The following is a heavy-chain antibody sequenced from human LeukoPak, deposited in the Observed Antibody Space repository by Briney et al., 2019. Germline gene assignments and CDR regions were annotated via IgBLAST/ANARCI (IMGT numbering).Heavy chain of an antibody. CDR2: INAGNGNT. Sequence: ASVKVSCKASGYTFTSYAMHWVRQAPGQRLEWMGWINAGNGNTKYSQKFQDRVTITRDTSASTAYMELSSLRSEDTAVYYCSGDRYCSGGTCRWFDPWGQGTLVTVSS. CDR1: GYTFTSYA. CDR3: SGDRYCSGGTCRWFDP. D-gene: IGHD2-15*01. V-gene: IGHV1-3*01. J-gene: IGHJ5*02.